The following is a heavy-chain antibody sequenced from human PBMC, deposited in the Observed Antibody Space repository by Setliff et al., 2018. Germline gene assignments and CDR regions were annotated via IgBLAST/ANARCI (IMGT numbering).Heavy chain of an antibody. D-gene: IGHD3-9*01. CDR2: IYYSGSTS. CDR3: ASRYFDWFDYMDV. V-gene: IGHV4-31*03. CDR1: GGSISSGGYY. J-gene: IGHJ6*03. Sequence: SETLSLTCTVSGGSISSGGYYWSWIRQHPGKGLEWIGYIYYSGSTSYSNPSLKSRVTISVDTSKNQFSLKLSSVNAADTAVYYCASRYFDWFDYMDVWGKGTTVTVSS.